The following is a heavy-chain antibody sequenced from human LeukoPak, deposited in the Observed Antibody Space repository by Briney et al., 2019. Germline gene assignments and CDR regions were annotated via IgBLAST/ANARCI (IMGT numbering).Heavy chain of an antibody. CDR1: GYTFTSYD. V-gene: IGHV1-8*01. CDR3: ARDRKLRYFDL. CDR2: MNPNSGNT. J-gene: IGHJ2*01. Sequence: ASVKVSCKASGYTFTSYDINWVRQATGQGLEWMGWMNPNSGNTGYAQKFQGRVTITTDESTSTAYMELSSLRSEDTAVYYCARDRKLRYFDLWGRGTLVTVSS. D-gene: IGHD1-14*01.